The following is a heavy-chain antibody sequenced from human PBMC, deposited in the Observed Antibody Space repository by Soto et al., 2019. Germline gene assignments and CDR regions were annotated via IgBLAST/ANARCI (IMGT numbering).Heavy chain of an antibody. D-gene: IGHD5-18*01. CDR2: IYSGGST. V-gene: IGHV3-53*05. CDR3: AKAPRYSYGRHGNRPYGMDV. Sequence: GGSPRLSCAASGFTVSSNYMSWVRQAPGKGLEWVSVIYSGGSTYYADSVKGRFTISRDNSKNTLYLQMNSLRAEDTAVYYCAKAPRYSYGRHGNRPYGMDVWGQGTTVTVSS. J-gene: IGHJ6*02. CDR1: GFTVSSNY.